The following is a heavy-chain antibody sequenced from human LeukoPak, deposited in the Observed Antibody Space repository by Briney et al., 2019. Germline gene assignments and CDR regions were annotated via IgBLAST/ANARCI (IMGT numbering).Heavy chain of an antibody. V-gene: IGHV4-39*07. CDR1: GGSISSSSYY. CDR2: IYYSGST. J-gene: IGHJ5*02. CDR3: ARVPYSSSSWFDP. D-gene: IGHD6-6*01. Sequence: SETLSLTCTVSGGSISSSSYYWGWIRQPPGKGLEWIGSIYYSGSTYYNPSLKSRVTISVDTSKNQLSLKLSSVTAADTAVYYCARVPYSSSSWFDPWGQGTLVTVSS.